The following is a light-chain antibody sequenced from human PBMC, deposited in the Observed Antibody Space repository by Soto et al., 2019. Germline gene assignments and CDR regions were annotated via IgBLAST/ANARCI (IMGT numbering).Light chain of an antibody. CDR2: AVN. Sequence: SALSPPPSASGSPGQSVTISCTVTSSDVGGYKYVSWYQQYPGKAPKLMIYAVNKRPSGVPDRFSGSKSGNTASLTVSGLQAEDEADYYCSSYAGSNNYVFGTGTKVTVL. V-gene: IGLV2-8*01. J-gene: IGLJ1*01. CDR3: SSYAGSNNYV. CDR1: SSDVGGYKY.